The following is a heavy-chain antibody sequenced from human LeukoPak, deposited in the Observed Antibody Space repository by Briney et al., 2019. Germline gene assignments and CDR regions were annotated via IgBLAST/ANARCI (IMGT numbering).Heavy chain of an antibody. CDR1: GYTFTSYG. J-gene: IGHJ4*02. CDR3: ARGLNCSSTSCYLPFNY. V-gene: IGHV1-69*05. CDR2: IIPIFGTA. D-gene: IGHD2-2*01. Sequence: VKVSCKASGYTFTSYGISWVRQAPGQGLEWMGGIIPIFGTANYTQKFQGRVTITTDESTSTAYMELSSLRSEDTAVYYCARGLNCSSTSCYLPFNYWGQGTLVTVSS.